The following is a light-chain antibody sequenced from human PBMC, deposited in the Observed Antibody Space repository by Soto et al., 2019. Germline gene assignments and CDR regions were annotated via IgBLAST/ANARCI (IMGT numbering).Light chain of an antibody. CDR3: HQYGSSPRT. CDR2: GAS. CDR1: HSVNSNF. Sequence: EVVLTQSPGTLSLSPGERATLSCRASHSVNSNFLAWYQQKSGQAPSLLIYGASKRATDIPDRFSGSGSGTDFTLTISRLEPEDFAVYYCHQYGSSPRTFGQGTRLEI. V-gene: IGKV3-20*01. J-gene: IGKJ2*01.